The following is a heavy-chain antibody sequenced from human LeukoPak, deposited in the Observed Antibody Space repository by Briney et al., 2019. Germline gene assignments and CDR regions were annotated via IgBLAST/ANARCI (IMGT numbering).Heavy chain of an antibody. D-gene: IGHD6-19*01. CDR1: GGSISSYY. V-gene: IGHV4-4*07. J-gene: IGHJ4*02. CDR2: IYSSGST. Sequence: SEPLSLTCTVSGGSISSYYWSWIRPPAGKGLEWIGRIYSSGSTNYNPSLKSRVTMSVDTSKNQFSLKLRSVTAADTAVYYCARSPGDSSGWYPWFDYWGQGTLVTVSS. CDR3: ARSPGDSSGWYPWFDY.